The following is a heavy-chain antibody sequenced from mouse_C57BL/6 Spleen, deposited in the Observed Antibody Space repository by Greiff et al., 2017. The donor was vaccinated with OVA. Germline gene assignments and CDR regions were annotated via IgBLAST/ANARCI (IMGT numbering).Heavy chain of an antibody. J-gene: IGHJ4*01. CDR2: INPNYGTT. D-gene: IGHD1-3*01. CDR1: GYSFTDYN. Sequence: VHVKQSGPELVKPGASVKISCKASGYSFTDYNMNWVKQSNGKSLEWIGVINPNYGTTSYNQKFKGKATLTVDQSSSTAYMQLNSLTSEDSAVYYCARTSYAKGAMDYWGQGTSVTVSS. CDR3: ARTSYAKGAMDY. V-gene: IGHV1-39*01.